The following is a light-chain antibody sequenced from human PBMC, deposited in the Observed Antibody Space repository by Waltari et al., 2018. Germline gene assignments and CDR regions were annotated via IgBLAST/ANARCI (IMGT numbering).Light chain of an antibody. Sequence: DIVLTQSPGTLSLSPGERATLSCRAGQIFSSSYLAWYKQKPGQAPRLLIYGASSRATGIPDRVSGSGSGTDFTLTISRLEPEDFAMYYCQQYGSPFTFGGGTKVELK. V-gene: IGKV3-20*01. CDR1: QIFSSSY. J-gene: IGKJ4*01. CDR2: GAS. CDR3: QQYGSPFT.